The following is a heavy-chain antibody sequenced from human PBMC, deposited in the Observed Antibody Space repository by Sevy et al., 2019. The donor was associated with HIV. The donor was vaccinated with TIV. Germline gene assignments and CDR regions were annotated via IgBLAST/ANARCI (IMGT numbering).Heavy chain of an antibody. CDR3: ARFEYGDYVSHFEY. D-gene: IGHD2-21*02. CDR1: GGSINSDSYY. J-gene: IGHJ4*02. V-gene: IGHV4-39*01. CDR2: IYYSGTT. Sequence: SETLSLTCTVSGGSINSDSYYWGWIRQPPGKGLEWIGNIYYSGTTYYNPSLKSRVTISVDTSKNQFSLKLSSVTAADTAVYYCARFEYGDYVSHFEYWAQGTLVTVSS.